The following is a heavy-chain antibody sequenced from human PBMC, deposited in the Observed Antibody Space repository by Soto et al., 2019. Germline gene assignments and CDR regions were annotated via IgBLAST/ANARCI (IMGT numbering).Heavy chain of an antibody. J-gene: IGHJ4*02. D-gene: IGHD3-10*01. V-gene: IGHV1-69*02. CDR2: IIPMLRMA. CDR3: ATNYGSGGTHFDH. CDR1: AGTFDSYT. Sequence: QVQLVQSGAEVKKPGSSVKVSCSASAGTFDSYTISWVRQVPGQGLEWMGRIIPMLRMANFAQNFQGRVTSNAGESTSTAYMVLSSVRSEDTAVYFCATNYGSGGTHFDHCGQGTPVTVAS.